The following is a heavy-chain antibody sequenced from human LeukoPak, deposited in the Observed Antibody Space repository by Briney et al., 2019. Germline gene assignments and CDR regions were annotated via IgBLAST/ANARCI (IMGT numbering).Heavy chain of an antibody. CDR1: GFTFNSCA. Sequence: GGSLRLSCAASGFTFNSCAMSWVRQAPGKGPEWVSTIYYAGGDTYYADSVKGRFTVSRDNINNPLHLQTESLVVEDTAGYYGAKDHGGAVVPRRFDDWGRGTLVTVSS. CDR2: IYYAGGDT. CDR3: AKDHGGAVVPRRFDD. J-gene: IGHJ4*02. V-gene: IGHV3-23*01. D-gene: IGHD4-23*01.